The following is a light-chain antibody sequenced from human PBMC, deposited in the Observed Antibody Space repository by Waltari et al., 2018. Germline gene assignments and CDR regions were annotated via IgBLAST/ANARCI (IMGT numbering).Light chain of an antibody. CDR1: SSYVGAYNY. V-gene: IGLV2-8*01. Sequence: QSALTQPPSASGSPGQSVTIPCPGTSSYVGAYNYVSWYQQYPDKAPKLMIYEVTTRPSGVPDRFSGSKSGNTASLTVSGLQAEDEADYYCISYAGNNKYVLGAGTKVTVL. J-gene: IGLJ1*01. CDR2: EVT. CDR3: ISYAGNNKYV.